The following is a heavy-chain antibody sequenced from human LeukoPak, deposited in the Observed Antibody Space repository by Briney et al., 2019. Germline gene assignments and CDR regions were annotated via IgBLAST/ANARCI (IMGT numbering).Heavy chain of an antibody. V-gene: IGHV1-8*02. D-gene: IGHD3-16*01. CDR1: GYTFTGYY. J-gene: IGHJ5*02. CDR2: MNPNSGNT. CDR3: ARGRYDYVWGSYYNWFDP. Sequence: GASVKVSCKASGYTFTGYYMHWVRQAPGQGLEWMGWMNPNSGNTGYAQKFQGRVTMTRNTSISTAYMELSSLRSEDTAVYYCARGRYDYVWGSYYNWFDPWGQGTLVTVSS.